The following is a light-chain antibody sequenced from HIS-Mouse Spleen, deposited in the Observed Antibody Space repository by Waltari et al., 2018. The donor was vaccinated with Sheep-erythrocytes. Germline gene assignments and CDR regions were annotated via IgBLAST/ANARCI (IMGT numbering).Light chain of an antibody. CDR3: CSYARSSTPWV. CDR2: EGS. Sequence: QSALTQPASVSGSPGQSITISCTGTSSDVGSYNLVSWYQQHPGKAPKLMIYEGSKRPSGVSNRFSGSRSGNTASLTISGLQAEDGAAYYCCSYARSSTPWVFGGGTKLTVL. CDR1: SSDVGSYNL. V-gene: IGLV2-23*01. J-gene: IGLJ3*02.